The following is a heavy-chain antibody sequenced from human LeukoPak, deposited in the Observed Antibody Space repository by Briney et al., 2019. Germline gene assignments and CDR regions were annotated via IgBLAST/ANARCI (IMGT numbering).Heavy chain of an antibody. CDR1: GGSINSYY. J-gene: IGHJ5*02. D-gene: IGHD5-12*01. CDR3: ARTPRGYSGQGQNWFDP. Sequence: PSETLSLTCTVSGGSINSYYWSWIRQPPGKGLEWIGEINHSGSTNYNPSLKSRVTISVDTSKNQFSLKLSSVTAADTAVYYCARTPRGYSGQGQNWFDPWGQGTLVTVSS. V-gene: IGHV4-34*01. CDR2: INHSGST.